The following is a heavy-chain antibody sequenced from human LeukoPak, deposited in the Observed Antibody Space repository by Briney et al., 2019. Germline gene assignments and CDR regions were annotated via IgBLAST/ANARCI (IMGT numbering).Heavy chain of an antibody. CDR1: GFTFSSYE. CDR2: ISYDGSNK. Sequence: GGSLRLSCAASGFTFSSYEMNWVRQAPGKGLERVAVISYDGSNKYYADSVKGRFTISRDNSKNTLYLQMNSLRAEDTAVYYCARVIVGATLFWYFDLWGRGTLVTVSS. J-gene: IGHJ2*01. V-gene: IGHV3-30*04. D-gene: IGHD1-26*01. CDR3: ARVIVGATLFWYFDL.